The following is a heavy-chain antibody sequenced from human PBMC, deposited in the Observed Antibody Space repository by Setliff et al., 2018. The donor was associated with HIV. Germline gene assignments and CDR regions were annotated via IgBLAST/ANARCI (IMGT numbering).Heavy chain of an antibody. CDR3: ARARTPYYYDSSAYYFNYYYMDV. Sequence: SQTLSLTCTVSGDSISSYYWSWIRQPPGKGLEWIGYIYTSGSTNYNPSLKSRVTISVDTSKNQFSLKLSSVTAADTAVYYCARARTPYYYDSSAYYFNYYYMDVWGKGTTVTVSS. V-gene: IGHV4-59*01. D-gene: IGHD3-22*01. J-gene: IGHJ6*03. CDR1: GDSISSYY. CDR2: IYTSGST.